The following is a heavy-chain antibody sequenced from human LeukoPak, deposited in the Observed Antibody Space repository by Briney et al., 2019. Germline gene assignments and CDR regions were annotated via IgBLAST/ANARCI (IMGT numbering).Heavy chain of an antibody. CDR3: ARAASGTMGDLYIDY. J-gene: IGHJ4*02. V-gene: IGHV4-31*03. Sequence: PPGTLSLTCTVSGGSISSGGYYWGCLRPHPGKGMKCLGYIYYSGSTYYNPSLKSRVTISVDTSKNQFSLKLSPVTAADTAVYYCARAASGTMGDLYIDYWGQGTLVTVSS. CDR1: GGSISSGGYY. CDR2: IYYSGST. D-gene: IGHD2-21*02.